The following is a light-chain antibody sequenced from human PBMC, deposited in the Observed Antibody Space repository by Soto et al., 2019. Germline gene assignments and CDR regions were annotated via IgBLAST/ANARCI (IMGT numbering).Light chain of an antibody. J-gene: IGLJ3*02. Sequence: QSALTQSASVSGSPGQSITISCTGPSSDVGNSNFVSWYQHHPGKDPKLMIYEVTNWSSGVSNRFSGSKSGNTASLTISGLQAEDEAYYCCCSYARRPPWVFGGGTKVTVL. CDR1: SSDVGNSNF. V-gene: IGLV2-23*02. CDR2: EVT. CDR3: CSYARRPPWV.